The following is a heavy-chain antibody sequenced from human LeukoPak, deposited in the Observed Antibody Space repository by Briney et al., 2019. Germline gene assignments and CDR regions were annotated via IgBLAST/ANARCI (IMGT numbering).Heavy chain of an antibody. CDR3: VIFFEQKTAYDIIDY. V-gene: IGHV3-11*01. D-gene: IGHD3-9*01. Sequence: GGSLKLSCTASGFTFSAYYMSWIRQAPGKGLEWVSYISTTGSTIKYADSVKGRFTISRDNAKNSLFLHMNSLRAEDTAVYYCVIFFEQKTAYDIIDYWGQGTLITVSP. J-gene: IGHJ4*02. CDR2: ISTTGSTI. CDR1: GFTFSAYY.